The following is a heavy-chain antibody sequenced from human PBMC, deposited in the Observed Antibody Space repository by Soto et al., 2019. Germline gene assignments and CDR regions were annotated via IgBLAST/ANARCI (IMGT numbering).Heavy chain of an antibody. Sequence: PGGSMIHSWASSGFTCGSYYMVLVRQDTGKGLEWVSAISNRDGRTYYADSVKGRFTISRDNSKNTLYLQMNSLGAEDTAVYYCAKDATRTSGWYYFDYWGQGPL. D-gene: IGHD6-19*01. CDR1: GFTCGSYY. J-gene: IGHJ4*02. CDR3: AKDATRTSGWYYFDY. V-gene: IGHV3-23*01. CDR2: ISNRDGRT.